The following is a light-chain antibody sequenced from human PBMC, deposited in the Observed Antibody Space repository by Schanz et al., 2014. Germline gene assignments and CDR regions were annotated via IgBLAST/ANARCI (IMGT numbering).Light chain of an antibody. V-gene: IGLV2-23*01. CDR1: SSDVGGYNL. CDR3: CSYAGDNTLR. CDR2: DGS. J-gene: IGLJ3*02. Sequence: QSALTQPASVSGSPGQSITISCTGTSSDVGGYNLVSWYQHHPGEAPKLLIYDGSKRPSGVSTRFSGSKSGNTASLTISGLQAEDEADYYCCSYAGDNTLRFGGGTKVTVL.